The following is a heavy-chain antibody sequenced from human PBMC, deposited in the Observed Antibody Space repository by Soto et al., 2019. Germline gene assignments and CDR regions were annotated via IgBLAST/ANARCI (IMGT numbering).Heavy chain of an antibody. D-gene: IGHD1-7*01. CDR2: TYYRSRWYN. CDR1: GDSVSSNSAA. V-gene: IGHV6-1*01. CDR3: SGTSAHQWDYKDV. Sequence: PSQTLSLTCAISGDSVSSNSAAWNWIRQSPSRGLEWLGRTYYRSRWYNDYAVSVRSRITVNPDTSKNQFSLHLNSVTPEDTAVYFFSGTSAHQWDYKDVWTKGPTAPGSS. J-gene: IGHJ6*03.